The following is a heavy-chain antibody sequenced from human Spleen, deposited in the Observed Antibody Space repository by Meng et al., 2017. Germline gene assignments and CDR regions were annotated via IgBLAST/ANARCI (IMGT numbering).Heavy chain of an antibody. D-gene: IGHD4-11*01. CDR3: ARGPTTMAHDFDY. V-gene: IGHV4-34*01. CDR2: INHSGST. J-gene: IGHJ4*02. Sequence: QVQLQQWGAGLLKPSETLSLTCVVPGGSFSDYHWSWIRQPPGKGLEWIGEINHSGSTNYNPSLESRATISVDTSQNNLSLKLSSVTAADSAVYYCARGPTTMAHDFDYWGQGTLVTVSS. CDR1: GGSFSDYH.